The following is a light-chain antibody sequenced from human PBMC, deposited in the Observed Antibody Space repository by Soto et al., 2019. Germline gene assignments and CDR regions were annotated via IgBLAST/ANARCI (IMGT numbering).Light chain of an antibody. V-gene: IGKV1-5*03. J-gene: IGKJ1*01. CDR2: KAS. CDR3: QQYNNYGSWT. CDR1: QSISGW. Sequence: DMQVTQSHSTLSASVGDRVTITCRASQSISGWLAWYQQKPGKAPNLLIYKASTLESGVPSRFSGSGSGTEFTLTISSLQPHAFATYYCQQYNNYGSWTFGQGTRGDIK.